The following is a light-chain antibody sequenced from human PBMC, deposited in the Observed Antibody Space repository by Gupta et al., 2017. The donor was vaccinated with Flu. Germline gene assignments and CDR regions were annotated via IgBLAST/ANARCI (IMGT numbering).Light chain of an antibody. Sequence: QSVLTQPPSASGTPGQRVTISCSGSSSNIGSHYVYWYQQLPGTAPKLLIYRNNQRPSGVPDRFSGSKSGTSASLAISGLRSEDEADYCCAAWDDSLSGPVFGGGTKLTVL. CDR1: SSNIGSHY. V-gene: IGLV1-47*01. J-gene: IGLJ3*02. CDR2: RNN. CDR3: AAWDDSLSGPV.